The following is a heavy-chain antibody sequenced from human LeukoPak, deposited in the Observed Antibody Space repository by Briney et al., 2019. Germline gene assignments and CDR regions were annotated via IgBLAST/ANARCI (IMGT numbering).Heavy chain of an antibody. CDR2: IYYSGST. V-gene: IGHV4-59*12. Sequence: SETLSLTCTVSGGSISSYYWSWIRQPPGKGLEWIGYIYYSGSTNYNPSLKSRVTISVDTSKNQFSLKLSSVTAADTAVYYCARDLPYYYGSGSYADYWGQGTLVTVSS. CDR1: GGSISSYY. D-gene: IGHD3-10*01. CDR3: ARDLPYYYGSGSYADY. J-gene: IGHJ4*02.